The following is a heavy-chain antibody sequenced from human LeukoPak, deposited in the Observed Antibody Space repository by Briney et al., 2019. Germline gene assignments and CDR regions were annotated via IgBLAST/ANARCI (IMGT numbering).Heavy chain of an antibody. CDR3: ARGSVWYSGSYYALWVRAFDI. J-gene: IGHJ3*02. V-gene: IGHV4-34*01. Sequence: KTSQTLSLTCAVYGGSFSGYYWSWIRQPPGKGLEWIGEINHSGSTNYNPSLKSRVTISVDTSKNQFSLKLSSVTAADTAVYYCARGSVWYSGSYYALWVRAFDIWGQGTMVTVSS. CDR1: GGSFSGYY. D-gene: IGHD1-26*01. CDR2: INHSGST.